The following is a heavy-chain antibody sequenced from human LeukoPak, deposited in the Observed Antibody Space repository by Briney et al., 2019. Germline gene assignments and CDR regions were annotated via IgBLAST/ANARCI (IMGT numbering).Heavy chain of an antibody. CDR3: ARDQNSGFGH. CDR1: GGSISSRGYY. D-gene: IGHD4-23*01. J-gene: IGHJ4*02. CDR2: ISYSGST. Sequence: SETLSLTCTVSGGSISSRGYYWSWIRQHPGTTLEWIGYISYSGSTYYNPSLTSRVTISGDTSKNQFSLRLTSVSAADTAVYYCARDQNSGFGHWGQGTLVTVSS. V-gene: IGHV4-31*03.